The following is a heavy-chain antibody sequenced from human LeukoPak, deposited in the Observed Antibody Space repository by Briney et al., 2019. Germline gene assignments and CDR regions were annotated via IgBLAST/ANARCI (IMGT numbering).Heavy chain of an antibody. J-gene: IGHJ6*03. CDR1: GFTVSSNY. V-gene: IGHV3-53*01. D-gene: IGHD4-17*01. CDR2: IYSGGST. CDR3: ARVGYGDYGVYYYVDV. Sequence: PGGSLRLSCAASGFTVSSNYMSWVRQAPGKGLEWVSVIYSGGSTYYADSVKGRFTISRDNSKNTLYLQMNSLRAEDTAVYYCARVGYGDYGVYYYVDVWGKGTTVTVSS.